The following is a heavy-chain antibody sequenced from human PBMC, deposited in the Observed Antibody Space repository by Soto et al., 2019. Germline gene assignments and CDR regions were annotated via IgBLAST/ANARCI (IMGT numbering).Heavy chain of an antibody. J-gene: IGHJ1*01. D-gene: IGHD2-2*01. CDR2: ISGTGGSI. V-gene: IGHV3-23*01. CDR3: AKDRDIGVVHNYFQD. Sequence: HPGGSLRLSCAASGFTFNSYAMTWVRQAPGKGLEWVSSISGTGGSIYYTDSVKGRFTISRDNSKNTLYLQMNSLRAEDTALYYCAKDRDIGVVHNYFQDWGQGTRVTVSS. CDR1: GFTFNSYA.